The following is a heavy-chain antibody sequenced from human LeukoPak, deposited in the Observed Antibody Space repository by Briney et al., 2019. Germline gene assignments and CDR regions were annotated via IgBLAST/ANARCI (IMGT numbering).Heavy chain of an antibody. CDR2: VYYSGIT. CDR3: ASQLGGTTFH. V-gene: IGHV4-59*01. D-gene: IGHD1-1*01. Sequence: SETLSLTCTVSGVSISTYYWSWIRQPPGKGLEWIGYVYYSGITNYNPSLKSRVSISVDTSKNQFSLKLSSVTAADTAVYFCASQLGGTTFHWGQGTLVTASS. J-gene: IGHJ4*02. CDR1: GVSISTYY.